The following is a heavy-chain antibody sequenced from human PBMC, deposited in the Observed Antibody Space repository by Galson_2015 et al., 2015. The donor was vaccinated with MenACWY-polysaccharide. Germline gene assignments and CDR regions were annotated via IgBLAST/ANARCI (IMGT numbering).Heavy chain of an antibody. Sequence: SLRLSCAASGFTFSSYGMHWVRQAPGKGLEWVAFIRYDGSNKYYADSVKGRFTISRDNSKNTLYLQMNSLKTEDTAVYYCWRVGGNYYDSSGYYYFDYWGQGTLVTVSS. J-gene: IGHJ4*02. D-gene: IGHD3-22*01. CDR1: GFTFSSYG. CDR2: IRYDGSNK. CDR3: WRVGGNYYDSSGYYYFDY. V-gene: IGHV3-30*02.